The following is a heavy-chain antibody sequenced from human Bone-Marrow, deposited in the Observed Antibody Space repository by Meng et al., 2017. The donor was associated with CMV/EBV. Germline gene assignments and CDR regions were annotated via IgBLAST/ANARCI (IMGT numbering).Heavy chain of an antibody. V-gene: IGHV1-18*01. D-gene: IGHD2-2*02. CDR2: ISAYNGNT. Sequence: ASVKVSCKASGYTFTSYGISWVRQAPGQGLEWMGWISAYNGNTNYAQKLQGRVTMTTDTSTSTAYMELRSLRSDDTAVYYYARQAGAIVVVPAAIAPYDAFDIWGQGTMVTVSS. CDR3: ARQAGAIVVVPAAIAPYDAFDI. J-gene: IGHJ3*02. CDR1: GYTFTSYG.